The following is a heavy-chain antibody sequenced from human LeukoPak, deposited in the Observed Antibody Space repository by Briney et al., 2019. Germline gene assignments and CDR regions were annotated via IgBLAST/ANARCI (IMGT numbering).Heavy chain of an antibody. J-gene: IGHJ3*02. V-gene: IGHV3-9*01. D-gene: IGHD1-26*01. CDR3: AKGGGGYLSDAFDI. Sequence: GGSLRLSCAASGFTFDDYAMHWVRQAPGKGLEWVSGISWNSGSIGYADSVKGRFTISRDNAKNSLYLQMNSLRAEDTALYYCAKGGGGYLSDAFDIWGQGTMVTVSS. CDR1: GFTFDDYA. CDR2: ISWNSGSI.